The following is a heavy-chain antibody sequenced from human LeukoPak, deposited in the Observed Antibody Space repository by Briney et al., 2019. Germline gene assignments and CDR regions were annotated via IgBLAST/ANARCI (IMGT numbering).Heavy chain of an antibody. CDR1: GGSISSNSYY. D-gene: IGHD6-13*01. CDR2: IYHSGST. CDR3: ARVSSSWSNADY. Sequence: SETLSLTCAVSGGSISSNSYYWGWIRQPPGKGLEWIGSIYHSGSTYYNPSLKSRVTISVDTSKNQFSLKLSSVTAADTAVYYCARVSSSWSNADYWGQGTLVTVSS. J-gene: IGHJ4*02. V-gene: IGHV4-39*07.